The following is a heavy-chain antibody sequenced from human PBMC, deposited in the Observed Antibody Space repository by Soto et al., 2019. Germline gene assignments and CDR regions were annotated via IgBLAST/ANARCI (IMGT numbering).Heavy chain of an antibody. CDR3: AAALWFGELLSPPNHYYYGMDV. D-gene: IGHD3-10*01. Sequence: ASVKVSCKASGYTFTGYYMHWARQAPGQGLEWMGWINPNSGGTNYAQKFQGWVTMTRDTSISTAYMELSRLRSDDTAVYYCAAALWFGELLSPPNHYYYGMDVWGQGTTVTV. J-gene: IGHJ6*02. CDR1: GYTFTGYY. CDR2: INPNSGGT. V-gene: IGHV1-2*04.